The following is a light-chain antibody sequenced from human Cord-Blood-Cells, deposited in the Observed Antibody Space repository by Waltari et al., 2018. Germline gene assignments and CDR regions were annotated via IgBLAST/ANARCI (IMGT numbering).Light chain of an antibody. CDR2: WAS. J-gene: IGKJ1*01. CDR1: QSVLYSSKNKNY. CDR3: QQYYSTPQT. V-gene: IGKV4-1*01. Sequence: DIGMTQSPNSLAVSLGERATINCRSSQSVLYSSKNKNYLAWYQQKPGQPPKLLIYWASTRESGVPDRFSGSGSGTDFTLTISSLQAEDVAVYYCQQYYSTPQTFGQGTKVEIK.